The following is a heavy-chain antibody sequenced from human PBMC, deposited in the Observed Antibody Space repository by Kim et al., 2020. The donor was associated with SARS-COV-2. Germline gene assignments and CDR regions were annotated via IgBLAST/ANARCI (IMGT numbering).Heavy chain of an antibody. J-gene: IGHJ4*02. CDR3: GRLRDWVTTFDY. D-gene: IGHD4-17*01. V-gene: IGHV3-7*01. Sequence: YLDSVKGRFTISRDNAKSTLFLQMNSLRAEDTALYYCGRLRDWVTTFDYWGQGTLVTVSS.